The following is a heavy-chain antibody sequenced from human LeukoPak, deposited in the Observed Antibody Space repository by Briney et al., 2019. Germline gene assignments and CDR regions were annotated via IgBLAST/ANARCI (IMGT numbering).Heavy chain of an antibody. CDR1: GFTFSSYG. Sequence: GGSLRLSCAASGFTFSSYGMHWVRQAPGKGLEWVAVIWYDGSNKYYVDSVKGRFTISRDNSKNTLYLQMNSLRAEDTAVYYCARDRSPLHYDILTGHQGFDYWGQGTLVTVSS. CDR2: IWYDGSNK. J-gene: IGHJ4*02. D-gene: IGHD3-9*01. V-gene: IGHV3-33*01. CDR3: ARDRSPLHYDILTGHQGFDY.